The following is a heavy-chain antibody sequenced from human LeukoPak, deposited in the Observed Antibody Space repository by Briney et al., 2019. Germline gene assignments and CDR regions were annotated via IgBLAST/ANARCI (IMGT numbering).Heavy chain of an antibody. CDR3: ARLHCSSTSCYGFPFDY. D-gene: IGHD2-2*01. V-gene: IGHV5-10-1*01. CDR2: IDPSDSYT. J-gene: IGHJ4*02. CDR1: GYSFTNYW. Sequence: GESLKISCKGSGYSFTNYWINWVRQMPGKGLEWMGRIDPSDSYTNYSPSFQGHVTISADKSISTAYLQWSSLKASDTAMYYCARLHCSSTSCYGFPFDYWGQGTLVTVSS.